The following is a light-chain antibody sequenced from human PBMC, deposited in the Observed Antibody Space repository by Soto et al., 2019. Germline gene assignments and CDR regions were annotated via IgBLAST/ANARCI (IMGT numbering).Light chain of an antibody. CDR3: KQGTHWRPT. CDR1: QSLVYSDGNAY. CDR2: KVS. V-gene: IGKV2-30*01. J-gene: IGKJ1*01. Sequence: DVVMTQSPLSLPVTLGQPASISCRSSQSLVYSDGNAYLNWFHQRPGQSPRRLIYKVSNRDSGVPDRFYSTGSGTDFTLNISRVEAEDVGVYYWKQGTHWRPTFCRGTKVEIK.